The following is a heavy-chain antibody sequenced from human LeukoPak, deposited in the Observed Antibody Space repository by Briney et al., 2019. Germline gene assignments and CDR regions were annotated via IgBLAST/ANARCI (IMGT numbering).Heavy chain of an antibody. Sequence: GPVKVSCKASGYTFNTYDINWVRQATGQGLEWMGWMNPNSGNTGYAQKLQGRVTMTTDTSTGTAYMELRSLRSDDTAVYYCARGYFGSGRMDVWGKGTTVTISS. V-gene: IGHV1-8*02. CDR3: ARGYFGSGRMDV. J-gene: IGHJ6*04. CDR1: GYTFNTYD. D-gene: IGHD3-10*01. CDR2: MNPNSGNT.